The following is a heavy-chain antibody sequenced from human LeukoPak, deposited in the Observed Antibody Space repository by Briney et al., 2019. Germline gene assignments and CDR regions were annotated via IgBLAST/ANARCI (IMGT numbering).Heavy chain of an antibody. V-gene: IGHV1-69*02. D-gene: IGHD3-10*01. CDR1: GGTFSSYT. CDR3: ARGPSPWFGESAFDI. Sequence: SVKVSCKASGGTFSSYTISWVRQAPGQGLEWMGRIIPILGIANYAQKFQGRVTITADKSTSTAYMELSSLRSEDTAVYYCARGPSPWFGESAFDIWGQGTMVTVSS. CDR2: IIPILGIA. J-gene: IGHJ3*02.